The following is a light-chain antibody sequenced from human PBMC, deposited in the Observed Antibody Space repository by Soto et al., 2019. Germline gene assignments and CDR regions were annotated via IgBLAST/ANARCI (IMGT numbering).Light chain of an antibody. CDR3: SSYTSTLYV. CDR2: DVS. V-gene: IGLV2-14*01. CDR1: SSDVGGYNY. J-gene: IGLJ1*01. Sequence: QSVLTQPASVSGSPGQSITISCTGTSSDVGGYNYVSWYQQHPGKAPKLMIYDVSNRPSGVSNRFSGSKSGNTASLTISGLQAEDEADYYRSSYTSTLYVFGTGTKVTVL.